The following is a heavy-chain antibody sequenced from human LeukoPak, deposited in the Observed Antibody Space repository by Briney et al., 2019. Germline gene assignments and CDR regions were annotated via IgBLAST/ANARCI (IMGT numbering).Heavy chain of an antibody. V-gene: IGHV1-2*06. D-gene: IGHD3-9*01. CDR1: GYTFTGYY. Sequence: GASVKVSCKASGYTFTGYYMHWVRQAPGQGLEWMGRINPNSGGTNYAQKFQGSVTMTRDTSISTAYMELSRLRSDDTAVYYCASTPLYYDILTGYYTATFDPWGQGTLVTVSS. CDR3: ASTPLYYDILTGYYTATFDP. J-gene: IGHJ5*02. CDR2: INPNSGGT.